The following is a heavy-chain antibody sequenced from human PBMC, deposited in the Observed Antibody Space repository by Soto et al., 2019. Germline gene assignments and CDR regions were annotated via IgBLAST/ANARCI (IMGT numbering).Heavy chain of an antibody. Sequence: PGGSLRLSCAASGFTFSTYAMSWVRQAPGKGLEWVSAISPNGDATYYADSVKGRFTISRDNSRNTLYLQMNSLKADDTAVYYCAKERSSGWSFDYWGQGTLVTVSS. V-gene: IGHV3-23*01. CDR2: ISPNGDAT. CDR1: GFTFSTYA. J-gene: IGHJ4*02. CDR3: AKERSSGWSFDY. D-gene: IGHD6-19*01.